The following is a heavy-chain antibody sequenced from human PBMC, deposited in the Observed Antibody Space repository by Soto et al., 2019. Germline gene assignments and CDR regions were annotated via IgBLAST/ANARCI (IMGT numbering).Heavy chain of an antibody. Sequence: SVKVCCKASGYTFTNYGCRWVRQAPGQGLEWMGWISGYNGNTNYAERLQGRVTMTTDTSTSTAYMELKSLRYDDTAVYYCAREGQLGYWGQGTPVTVSS. D-gene: IGHD6-13*01. V-gene: IGHV1-18*01. CDR2: ISGYNGNT. CDR3: AREGQLGY. J-gene: IGHJ4*02. CDR1: GYTFTNYG.